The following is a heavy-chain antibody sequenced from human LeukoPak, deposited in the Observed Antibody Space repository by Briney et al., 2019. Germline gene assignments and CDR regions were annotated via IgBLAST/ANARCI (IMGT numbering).Heavy chain of an antibody. D-gene: IGHD3-10*01. CDR2: IYYSGST. CDR1: GGSISSSSYY. J-gene: IGHJ6*02. CDR3: ARANYSRRYCYGMDV. Sequence: SETLSLTCTVSGGSISSSSYYWSWIRQPPGKGLEWIGYIYYSGSTNYNPSLKSRVTISVDTSKNQFSLKLNSVTAADTAVYYCARANYSRRYCYGMDVWGQGTTVTVSS. V-gene: IGHV4-61*01.